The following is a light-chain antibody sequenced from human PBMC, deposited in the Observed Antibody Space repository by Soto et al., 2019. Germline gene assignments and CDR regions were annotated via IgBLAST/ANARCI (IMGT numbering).Light chain of an antibody. Sequence: EVLMTQSPATLSVSPGETATLSCRASQSVSTKLAWYQQKPCQAPRLLINGASTRATGVPARFSGWGSGTEFTLTISSLQSEDFAVYYCQQYHNWPTITFGQGTRLEIK. CDR1: QSVSTK. V-gene: IGKV3-15*01. CDR3: QQYHNWPTIT. J-gene: IGKJ5*01. CDR2: GAS.